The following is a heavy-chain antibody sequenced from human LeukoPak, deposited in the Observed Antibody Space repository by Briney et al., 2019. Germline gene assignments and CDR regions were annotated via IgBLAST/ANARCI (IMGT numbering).Heavy chain of an antibody. V-gene: IGHV3-33*01. J-gene: IGHJ6*02. Sequence: PGRSLRLSCAASGFTFSSYGMHWVRQAPGKGLEWVAVIWYDGSNKYYADSVKGRFTISRDNFKNTLYLQMNSLRAEDTAVYYCARDPYYYDSSGYYYYYYGMDVWGQGTTVTVSS. CDR3: ARDPYYYDSSGYYYYYYGMDV. D-gene: IGHD3-22*01. CDR2: IWYDGSNK. CDR1: GFTFSSYG.